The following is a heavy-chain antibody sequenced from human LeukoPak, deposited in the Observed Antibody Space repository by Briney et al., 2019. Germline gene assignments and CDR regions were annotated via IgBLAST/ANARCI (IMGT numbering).Heavy chain of an antibody. CDR1: GFTFSRYA. J-gene: IGHJ4*02. V-gene: IGHV3-23*01. CDR3: ARDRFCTNNICHGDFDY. D-gene: IGHD2-8*01. CDR2: ISGSDGST. Sequence: PGGSLSLSCAASGFTFSRYAMSWVRQAPRKGLERVSDISGSDGSTYNADCVKGRFTLSRDNSKNTQYLQMNSLRAEYTAVYYCARDRFCTNNICHGDFDYWGQRDLGTVSS.